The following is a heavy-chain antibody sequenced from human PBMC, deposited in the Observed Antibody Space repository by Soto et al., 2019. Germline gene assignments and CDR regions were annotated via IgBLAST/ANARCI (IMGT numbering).Heavy chain of an antibody. CDR1: GGSFSGYY. J-gene: IGHJ4*02. CDR2: IYYSGST. D-gene: IGHD3-3*01. V-gene: IGHV4-59*08. CDR3: ARSLYDAFDY. Sequence: SETLSLTCAVYGGSFSGYYWSWIRQPPGKGLEWIGYIYYSGSTNYNPSLKSRVTISVDTSKNQFSLKLSSVTAADTAVYYCARSLYDAFDYWGQGTLVTVSS.